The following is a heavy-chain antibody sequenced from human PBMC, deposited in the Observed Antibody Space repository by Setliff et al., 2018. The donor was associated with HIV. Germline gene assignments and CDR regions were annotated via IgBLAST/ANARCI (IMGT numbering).Heavy chain of an antibody. D-gene: IGHD1-1*01. CDR1: GGSFSGYY. V-gene: IGHV4-34*01. CDR2: INHSGST. J-gene: IGHJ6*03. CDR3: ARVRDPNWNYDMDV. Sequence: SETLSLTCAVYGGSFSGYYWSWIRQPPGKGLEWIGEINHSGSTSYNPSLKSRVTISVDTSKNQFSLKLNSITAADTAIYFCARVRDPNWNYDMDVWGQGTTVTVSS.